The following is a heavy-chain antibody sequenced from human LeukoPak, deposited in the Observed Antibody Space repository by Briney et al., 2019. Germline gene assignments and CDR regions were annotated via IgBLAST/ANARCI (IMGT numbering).Heavy chain of an antibody. V-gene: IGHV1-2*02. Sequence: WASVKVSCKASGYTFTGYYMHWVRQAPGQGLEWMGWINPNSGGTNYAQKFQGRVTMTRDTSISTAYMELSRLRSDDTAVYYCARDRYYGSRSYYGIWGQGTLVTVSS. CDR3: ARDRYYGSRSYYGI. CDR1: GYTFTGYY. D-gene: IGHD3-10*01. J-gene: IGHJ4*02. CDR2: INPNSGGT.